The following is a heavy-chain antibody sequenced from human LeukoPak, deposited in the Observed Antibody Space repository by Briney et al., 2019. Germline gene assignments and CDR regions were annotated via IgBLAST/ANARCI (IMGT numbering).Heavy chain of an antibody. D-gene: IGHD6-13*01. CDR2: ISGSGGST. CDR1: GFTFSSYG. CDR3: EKGGSSRYSSSWYTG. V-gene: IGHV3-23*01. J-gene: IGHJ4*01. Sequence: GGSLRLSCAASGFTFSSYGMSWVRQAPGKGLEWVSAISGSGGSTYYADSVKGGFTISREYSKHTLYLQMNSLRAEDWALYFCEKGGSSRYSSSWYTGWGQGTLVTVSS.